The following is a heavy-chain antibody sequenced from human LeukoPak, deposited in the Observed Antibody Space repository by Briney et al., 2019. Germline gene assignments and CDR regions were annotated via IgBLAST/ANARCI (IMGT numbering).Heavy chain of an antibody. CDR2: INAGNGNT. V-gene: IGHV1-3*01. J-gene: IGHJ5*02. D-gene: IGHD2-15*01. CDR3: ARSKVVAATYVNRKYNWFDP. Sequence: ASVKVSCKASGYTFTSYAMHWVRQAPGQRLEWMGWINAGNGNTKYSQKFQGRVTITRDTSTSTAYMELSSLRSEDTAVYYCARSKVVAATYVNRKYNWFDPWGQGTLVTVSS. CDR1: GYTFTSYA.